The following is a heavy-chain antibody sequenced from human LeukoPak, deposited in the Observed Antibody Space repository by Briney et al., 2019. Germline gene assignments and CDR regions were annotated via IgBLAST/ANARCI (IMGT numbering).Heavy chain of an antibody. CDR2: ISSSGSTI. CDR1: GFTFSSYE. J-gene: IGHJ4*02. CDR3: AVGGFYFDY. D-gene: IGHD1-26*01. V-gene: IGHV3-48*03. Sequence: GSLRLSCAASGFTFSSYEMNWVRQAPGKGLEWVSYISSSGSTIYYADSVKGRFTISRDNSKNTLYLQMNSLRAEDTAVYYCAVGGFYFDYWGQGTLVTVSS.